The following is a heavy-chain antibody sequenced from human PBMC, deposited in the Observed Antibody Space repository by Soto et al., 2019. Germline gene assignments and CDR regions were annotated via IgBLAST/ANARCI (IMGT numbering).Heavy chain of an antibody. V-gene: IGHV4-4*07. CDR2: IDTSGNT. Sequence: SETLSLTCTVSGGSISTYYWSWIRQPAGKGLEWIGRIDTSGNTNYNPSLKSRVTMSVDTSEKQFSLKLTSVTAADTAVYYCARYSSNWFQTGGMDVWGQGTTVTAP. CDR3: ARYSSNWFQTGGMDV. CDR1: GGSISTYY. J-gene: IGHJ6*02. D-gene: IGHD6-13*01.